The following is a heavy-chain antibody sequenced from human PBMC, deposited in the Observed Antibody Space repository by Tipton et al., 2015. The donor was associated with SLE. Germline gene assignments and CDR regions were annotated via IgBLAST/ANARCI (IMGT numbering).Heavy chain of an antibody. Sequence: LRLSCAASGFTFSSYGMHWVRQAPGKGLEWVAVIWYDGTNKYYADSVKGRFTIFRDNSKNKLYLQMNSLRAEDTAVYYCAGELLGYYGVDVWGQGTTVTVSS. V-gene: IGHV3-33*08. J-gene: IGHJ6*02. D-gene: IGHD1-26*01. CDR2: IWYDGTNK. CDR3: AGELLGYYGVDV. CDR1: GFTFSSYG.